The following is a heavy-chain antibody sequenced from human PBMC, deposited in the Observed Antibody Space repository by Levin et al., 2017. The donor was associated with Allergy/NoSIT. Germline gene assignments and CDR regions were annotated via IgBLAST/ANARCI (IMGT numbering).Heavy chain of an antibody. CDR2: INHSGST. V-gene: IGHV4-34*01. Sequence: GSLRLSCAVYGGSFSGYYWSWIRQPPGKGLEWIGEINHSGSTNYNPSLKSRVTISVDTSKNQFSLKLSSVTAADTAVYYCARGGSGSRYFVPYDYWGQGTPVTVSS. CDR3: ARGGSGSRYFVPYDY. J-gene: IGHJ4*02. D-gene: IGHD3-9*01. CDR1: GGSFSGYY.